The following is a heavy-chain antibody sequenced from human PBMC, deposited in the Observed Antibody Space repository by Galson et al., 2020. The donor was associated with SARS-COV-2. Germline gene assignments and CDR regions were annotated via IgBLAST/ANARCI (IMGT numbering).Heavy chain of an antibody. CDR2: IKSKTDGGTT. CDR1: GFTFSNAW. D-gene: IGHD6-19*01. V-gene: IGHV3-15*01. J-gene: IGHJ3*02. CDR3: TTSRSGWYDPVAFDI. Sequence: GGSLRLSCAASGFTFSNAWMSWVRQAPGKGLEWVGRIKSKTDGGTTDYAAPVKGRFTISRDDSKNTLYLQMNSLKTEDTAVYYCTTSRSGWYDPVAFDIWGQGTMVTVSS.